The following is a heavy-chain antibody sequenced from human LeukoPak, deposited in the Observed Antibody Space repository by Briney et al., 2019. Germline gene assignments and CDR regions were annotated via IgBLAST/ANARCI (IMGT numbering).Heavy chain of an antibody. J-gene: IGHJ4*02. CDR3: ARKAYSGSSWYFDY. D-gene: IGHD1-26*01. CDR1: SYSISSGYY. Sequence: PSETLSLTCTVSSYSISSGYYWGWVRQPTGKGLEWIGSIYQSGTTFYNPSLKSRVTISVDTSKNQFSLKLSSVTAADTAMYYCARKAYSGSSWYFDYWGQGTLVIVSS. V-gene: IGHV4-38-2*02. CDR2: IYQSGTT.